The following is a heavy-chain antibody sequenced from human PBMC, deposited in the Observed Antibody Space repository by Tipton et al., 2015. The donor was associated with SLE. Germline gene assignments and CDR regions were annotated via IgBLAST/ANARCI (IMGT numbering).Heavy chain of an antibody. J-gene: IGHJ4*02. CDR1: SGSISSYY. CDR2: IYYSGST. V-gene: IGHV4-59*01. Sequence: LRLSCTVSSGSISSYYWSWIRQPPGKGLEWIGYIYYSGSTNYNPSLKSRVTISVDTSKNQFSLKLSSVTAADTAVYYCARGAPNWGRYFDYWGQGTLVTVSS. CDR3: ARGAPNWGRYFDY. D-gene: IGHD7-27*01.